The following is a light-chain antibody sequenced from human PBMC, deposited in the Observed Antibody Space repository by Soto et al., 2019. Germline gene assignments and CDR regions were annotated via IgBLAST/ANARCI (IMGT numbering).Light chain of an antibody. CDR1: QSIGTF. CDR3: QQFNVFWT. Sequence: IQMTQSPSSLSASVGDRVSITCRASQSIGTFLNWYQQKPGEAPNLLIHTSFSLYSGVPSRFSGSGSGTDFTLTITDLQPDDFATYYCQQFNVFWTFGPGTKVDIK. J-gene: IGKJ1*01. V-gene: IGKV1-39*01. CDR2: TSF.